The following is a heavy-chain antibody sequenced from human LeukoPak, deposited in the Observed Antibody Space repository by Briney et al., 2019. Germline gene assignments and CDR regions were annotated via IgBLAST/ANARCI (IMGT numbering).Heavy chain of an antibody. CDR2: MNPSSGNT. CDR1: GYTFTSYD. Sequence: ASVKVSCKASGYTFTSYDINWVRQATGQGPEWIGWMNPSSGNTGYAQRFQGRVSMTRDTSTNTAYLELSSLRSEDTAVYYCATHTYYYSSGSFAYWGQGTLVTVSS. D-gene: IGHD3-10*01. CDR3: ATHTYYYSSGSFAY. V-gene: IGHV1-8*01. J-gene: IGHJ4*02.